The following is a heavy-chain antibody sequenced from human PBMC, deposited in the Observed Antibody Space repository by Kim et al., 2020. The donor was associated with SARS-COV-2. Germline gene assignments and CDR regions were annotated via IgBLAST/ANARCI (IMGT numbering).Heavy chain of an antibody. CDR2: ISYDGSNK. V-gene: IGHV3-30-3*01. J-gene: IGHJ6*02. CDR3: ARDREGSSWYPGPGDYYGMDV. CDR1: GFTFSSYA. D-gene: IGHD6-13*01. Sequence: GGSLRLSCAASGFTFSSYAMHWVRQAPGKGLEWVAVISYDGSNKYYADSVKGRFTISRDNSKNTLYLQMNSLRAEDTAVYYCARDREGSSWYPGPGDYYGMDVWGQGTTVTVSS.